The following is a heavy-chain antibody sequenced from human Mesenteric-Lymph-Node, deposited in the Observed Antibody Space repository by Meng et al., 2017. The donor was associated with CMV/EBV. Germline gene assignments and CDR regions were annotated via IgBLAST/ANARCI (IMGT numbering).Heavy chain of an antibody. CDR3: ARDGSGTYGYYFDY. CDR2: IYSGGST. Sequence: GGSLRLSCAASGFTVSSNYMSWVRQAPGKGLEWVSVIYSGGSTYYADSVKGRFTISRDNSKNTLYLQMNSLRAEDTAVYYCARDGSGTYGYYFDYWGLGTLVTVSS. J-gene: IGHJ4*02. V-gene: IGHV3-53*01. D-gene: IGHD1-26*01. CDR1: GFTVSSNY.